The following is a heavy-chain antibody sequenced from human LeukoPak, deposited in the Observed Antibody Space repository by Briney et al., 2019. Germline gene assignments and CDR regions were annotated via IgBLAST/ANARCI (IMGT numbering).Heavy chain of an antibody. Sequence: GGSLRLSCAASGFTFSSYSMNWVRQAPGKGLEWVSSISSSSSYIYYADSVKGRFTISRDNAKNSLYLQMNSLRAEDTALYYCAKDKSQGRSTSPMYYFDYWGQGTLVTVSS. V-gene: IGHV3-21*04. D-gene: IGHD2-2*01. CDR3: AKDKSQGRSTSPMYYFDY. CDR2: ISSSSSYI. CDR1: GFTFSSYS. J-gene: IGHJ4*02.